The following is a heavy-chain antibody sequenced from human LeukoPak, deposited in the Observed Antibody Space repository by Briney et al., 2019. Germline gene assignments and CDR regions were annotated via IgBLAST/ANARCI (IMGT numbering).Heavy chain of an antibody. CDR1: GYTSTSYY. CDR3: AIRPVNSVSDGFY. J-gene: IGHJ4*02. Sequence: ASVKVSCKASGYTSTSYYVHWLRQAAGQGGEGVGWINPNTGGTDYAQGFRARVTFTADTSIGTAYMEVSRLKSDDTAMFYCAIRPVNSVSDGFYWGQGTLVTVSS. CDR2: INPNTGGT. D-gene: IGHD2/OR15-2a*01. V-gene: IGHV1-2*02.